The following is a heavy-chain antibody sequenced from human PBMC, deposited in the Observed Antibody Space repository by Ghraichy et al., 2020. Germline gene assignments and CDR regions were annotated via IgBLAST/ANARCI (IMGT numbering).Heavy chain of an antibody. D-gene: IGHD3-22*01. Sequence: GGSLRLSCAASGFTFNTYWMHWVRQAPGKRLMWVSRVNPSGSDRKYADSVKGRFTISRDNAKNTLFLQMNSLRAAETGVYYCKRHTYDYDSSGTFWGESGMDVWGQGTTVTVS. J-gene: IGHJ6*02. CDR3: KRHTYDYDSSGTFWGESGMDV. CDR1: GFTFNTYW. V-gene: IGHV3-74*01. CDR2: VNPSGSDR.